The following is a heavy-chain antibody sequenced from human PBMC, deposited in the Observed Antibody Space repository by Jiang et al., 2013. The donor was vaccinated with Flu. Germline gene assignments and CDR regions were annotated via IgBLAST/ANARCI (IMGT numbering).Heavy chain of an antibody. CDR1: GDSISNYD. Sequence: KPSETLSLTCIVSGDSISNYDWSWIRQSPGKGLEWIGYIHYSGSTNYNPSLESRVTISVDTSKTQFSLELRSVTAADTAVYYCARDLGLTQYYYYGMDVWGQGTTVTVSS. J-gene: IGHJ6*02. D-gene: IGHD3/OR15-3a*01. V-gene: IGHV4-59*01. CDR3: ARDLGLTQYYYYGMDV. CDR2: IHYSGST.